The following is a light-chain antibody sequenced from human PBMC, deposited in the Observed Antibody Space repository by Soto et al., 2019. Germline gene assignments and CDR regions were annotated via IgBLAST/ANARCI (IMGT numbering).Light chain of an antibody. CDR2: EVS. CDR3: TSYTGDDFTFV. Sequence: TQPPSASGSLGQSVTISCTGTSSDIGTYDYVSWYQQHPGRAPKLIIFEVSKRPLGVPDRFSGSKSGNTASLIVSGLQPDDEAEYHCTSYTGDDFTFVFGTGTKATVL. J-gene: IGLJ1*01. CDR1: SSDIGTYDY. V-gene: IGLV2-8*01.